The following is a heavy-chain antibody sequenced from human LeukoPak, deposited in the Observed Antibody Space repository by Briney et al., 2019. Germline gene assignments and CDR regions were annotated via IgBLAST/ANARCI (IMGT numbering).Heavy chain of an antibody. CDR2: IYYSGST. J-gene: IGHJ5*02. D-gene: IGHD1-7*01. V-gene: IGHV4-30-4*01. Sequence: SQTLSLTCTVSGGSISSGEYFWSWIRQPPGKGLEWIGYIYYSGSTYYNPSLKSRVTISVDTSKNQFSLKLSSVTAADTAVYYCARVGLGYNWNYGSGIFWFDPWGQGTLVTVSS. CDR3: ARVGLGYNWNYGSGIFWFDP. CDR1: GGSISSGEYF.